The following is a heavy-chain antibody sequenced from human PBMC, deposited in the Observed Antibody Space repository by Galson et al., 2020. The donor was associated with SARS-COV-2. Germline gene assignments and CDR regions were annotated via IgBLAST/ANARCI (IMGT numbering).Heavy chain of an antibody. V-gene: IGHV4-4*02. Sequence: ASETLSLTCAVSGGSISSSNWWSWVRQPPGKGLEWIGEIYHSGSTNYNPSLKSRVTISLDRLNNQFSLKLRSVTAADTAVYYCARAFRGLDVWGQGTTVTVSS. CDR2: IYHSGST. D-gene: IGHD3-10*01. CDR3: ARAFRGLDV. J-gene: IGHJ6*02. CDR1: GGSISSSNW.